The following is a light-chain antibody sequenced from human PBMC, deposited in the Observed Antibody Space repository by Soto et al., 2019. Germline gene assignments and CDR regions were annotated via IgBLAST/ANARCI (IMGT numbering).Light chain of an antibody. CDR3: QHATIFLRT. J-gene: IGKJ1*01. CDR2: DAS. CDR1: ESLNSH. V-gene: IGKV3-11*01. Sequence: LKQSPVALSLTPGERATLSCTASESLNSHLAWYQQKPGQPPRLLIYDASTRATGIPARFSGSGSGTDFTLTISSLQPEDFTPYYSQHATIFLRTFGQGTKVDIK.